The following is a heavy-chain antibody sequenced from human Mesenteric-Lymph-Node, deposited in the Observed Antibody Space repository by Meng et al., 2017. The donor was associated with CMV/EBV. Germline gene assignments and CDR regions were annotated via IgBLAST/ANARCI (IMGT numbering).Heavy chain of an antibody. V-gene: IGHV3-9*01. Sequence: GGSLRLSCAASGFTFDDYAMHWVRQAPGKGLEWVSGISWNSGSIDYADSVKGRFTISRDNAKNSLYLQMNSLRAEDTALYYCARASRMVYAKYYYYGMDVWGQGTTVTVSS. CDR1: GFTFDDYA. J-gene: IGHJ6*02. D-gene: IGHD2-8*01. CDR3: ARASRMVYAKYYYYGMDV. CDR2: ISWNSGSI.